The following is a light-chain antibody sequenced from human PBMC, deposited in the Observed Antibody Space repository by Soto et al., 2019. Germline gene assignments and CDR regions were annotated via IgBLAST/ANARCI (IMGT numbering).Light chain of an antibody. CDR2: EVN. Sequence: QSALTQPPSASGSPGQSVAISCTGTSSDVVGYNYVSWYQQHPGKAPKLMIYEVNKRPSGVPDRFSGSKSGNTASLTVSGLQAKDEADYYCSSYAGSSNVFGTGTKLTVL. CDR3: SSYAGSSNV. J-gene: IGLJ1*01. CDR1: SSDVVGYNY. V-gene: IGLV2-8*01.